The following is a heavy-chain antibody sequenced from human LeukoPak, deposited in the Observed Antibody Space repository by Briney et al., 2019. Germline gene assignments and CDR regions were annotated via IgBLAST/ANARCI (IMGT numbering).Heavy chain of an antibody. CDR1: GYTFTGYY. CDR2: INPNSGGT. V-gene: IGHV1-2*02. J-gene: IGHJ6*03. Sequence: ASVKVSCKASGYTFTGYYIHWVRQAPGQGLEWMGWINPNSGGTNYAQKFQGRVTMTRDTSISTAYMELSRLRSDDTAVYYCARYRPKSPTRHMDVWGKGTTVTVSS. D-gene: IGHD1-14*01. CDR3: ARYRPKSPTRHMDV.